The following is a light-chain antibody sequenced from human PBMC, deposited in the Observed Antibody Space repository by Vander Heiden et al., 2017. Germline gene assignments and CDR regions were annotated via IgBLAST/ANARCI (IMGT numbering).Light chain of an antibody. CDR3: QAWASRVPVI. V-gene: IGLV3-1*01. CDR2: QDN. CDR1: RWGEKY. Sequence: SYDLAQPPSVSVSPGQTASITCSGDRWGEKYVAWYQQRPGQSPTVVIYQDNKRPSGIPERFSGSNSGNTATLTISGAQALDEADYYCQAWASRVPVIFGGGTQLTVL. J-gene: IGLJ2*01.